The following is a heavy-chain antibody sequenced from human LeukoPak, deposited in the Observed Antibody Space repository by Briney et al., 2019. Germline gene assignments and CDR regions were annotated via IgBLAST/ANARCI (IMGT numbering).Heavy chain of an antibody. V-gene: IGHV4-4*07. CDR3: ARSARFSYFYMDV. CDR2: VYASGST. CDR1: GGSISSFY. J-gene: IGHJ6*03. Sequence: SETLSLTCSVSGGSISSFYWTWIRQSAGKGLEWIGRVYASGSTDYNPSLKSRLTLSLDTSKNQFSLRLNSVTAADTAVYYCARSARFSYFYMDVWGKGTAVTVSS.